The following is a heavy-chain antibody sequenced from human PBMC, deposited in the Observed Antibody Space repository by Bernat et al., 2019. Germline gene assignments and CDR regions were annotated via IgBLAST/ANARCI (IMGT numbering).Heavy chain of an antibody. V-gene: IGHV3-23*01. Sequence: EVQLLESGGGLVQPGGSLRLSCAASGFTFSSYAMSWVRQAPGKGLEWVSAISGSGCSTCYADSVKGRFTISRDNSKNTLYLQMNSLRAEDTAVYYCAKDHVLLWFGELLFYFDYWGQGTLVTVSS. D-gene: IGHD3-10*01. CDR3: AKDHVLLWFGELLFYFDY. J-gene: IGHJ4*02. CDR1: GFTFSSYA. CDR2: ISGSGCST.